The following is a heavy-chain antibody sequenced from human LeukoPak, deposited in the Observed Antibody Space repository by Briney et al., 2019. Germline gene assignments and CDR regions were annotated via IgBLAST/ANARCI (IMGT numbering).Heavy chain of an antibody. V-gene: IGHV4-59*01. Sequence: SETLSLTCTVSGGSISSYYWSWIRQPPGKGLEWIGYIYYSGSTNYNPSLKSRVTISVDTSKNQFSLKLSSVTAADTAVYYCARAEPAGWFDPWGQGTLVTVSS. CDR1: GGSISSYY. J-gene: IGHJ5*02. D-gene: IGHD1-14*01. CDR3: ARAEPAGWFDP. CDR2: IYYSGST.